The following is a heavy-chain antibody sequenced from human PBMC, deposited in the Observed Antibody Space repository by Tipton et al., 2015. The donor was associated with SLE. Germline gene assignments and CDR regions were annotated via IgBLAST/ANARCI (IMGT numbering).Heavy chain of an antibody. CDR3: ALGGDFLVPPGARADWFDP. Sequence: QVQLVQSGAEVKKPGSSVKVSCKASGGTFSSYAITWVRQAPGQGLEWIGWISVYNGNTNYAQKFQGRVTMTTDTSTSTAYMELRSLRSDDTAVYYCALGGDFLVPPGARADWFDPGGQGTLVTVSS. CDR1: GGTFSSYA. J-gene: IGHJ5*02. V-gene: IGHV1-18*01. CDR2: ISVYNGNT. D-gene: IGHD3-16*01.